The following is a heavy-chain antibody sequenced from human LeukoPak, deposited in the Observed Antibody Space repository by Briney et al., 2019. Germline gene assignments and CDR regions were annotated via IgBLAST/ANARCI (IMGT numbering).Heavy chain of an antibody. D-gene: IGHD3-16*01. J-gene: IGHJ4*02. Sequence: GGALRLSCAASRFSFSRYAMSWGRPAPGKGVGWVSAIRDSGGSTYYADSVKGRFTISRDNSQNTPYLQMNSLRAEDTAIYYCAKAGDATSPGGSFDSWGQGTLVTVSS. CDR1: RFSFSRYA. V-gene: IGHV3-23*01. CDR3: AKAGDATSPGGSFDS. CDR2: IRDSGGST.